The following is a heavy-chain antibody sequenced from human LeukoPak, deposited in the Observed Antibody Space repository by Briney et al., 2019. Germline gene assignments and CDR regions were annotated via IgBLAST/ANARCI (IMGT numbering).Heavy chain of an antibody. J-gene: IGHJ5*02. CDR1: GGTFGYYA. CDR2: LIPMFGTT. D-gene: IGHD1-7*01. CDR3: ARVAAGTTFMDNWFNP. Sequence: SVKVSCKTSGGTFGYYAIGWVRQAPGHGLEWMGGLIPMFGTTNYAQQFQGRVTITADESTTTSYMELSRLRFEDTAVYFCARVAAGTTFMDNWFNPWGQGTLVTVSS. V-gene: IGHV1-69*13.